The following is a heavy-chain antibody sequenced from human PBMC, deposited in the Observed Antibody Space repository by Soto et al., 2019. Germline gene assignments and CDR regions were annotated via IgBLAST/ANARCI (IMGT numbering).Heavy chain of an antibody. J-gene: IGHJ3*02. Sequence: EVQLLESGGTLVQPGGSLRLSCAASGFTFSNYAMYWVRQAPGKGLEWVSTISGGGGSTYSADSVKGRFTISRDNSKNTLCLQMNGLRAEDTGVYYCAKGFYGDYVRNFFDIWGQGTMVTVSS. CDR3: AKGFYGDYVRNFFDI. CDR2: ISGGGGST. D-gene: IGHD4-17*01. CDR1: GFTFSNYA. V-gene: IGHV3-23*01.